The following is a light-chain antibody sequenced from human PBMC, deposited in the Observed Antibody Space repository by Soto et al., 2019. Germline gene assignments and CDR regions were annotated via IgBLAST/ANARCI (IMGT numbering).Light chain of an antibody. CDR1: NSDIGDYNY. Sequence: QSALTQPAPVSGSPGQSITISCTGTNSDIGDYNYVSWYQQHPGKAPKLMIYEVSNRPSGVSNRFSGSKSGNTASLTISGLQAEDEADYYCSSYTSSSTLVFGTGTKLTVL. J-gene: IGLJ1*01. CDR2: EVS. CDR3: SSYTSSSTLV. V-gene: IGLV2-14*01.